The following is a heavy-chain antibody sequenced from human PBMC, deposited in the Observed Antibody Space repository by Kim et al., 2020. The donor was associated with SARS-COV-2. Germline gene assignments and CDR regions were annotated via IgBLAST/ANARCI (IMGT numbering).Heavy chain of an antibody. Sequence: SETLSLTCAVYGGSFSGYYWSWIRQPPGKGLVWIGEINHSGSTNYNPSLKSRVTISVDTSKNQFSLKLSSVTAAYTAVYYCARFADYGSGRYCMDVCGQG. J-gene: IGHJ6*02. CDR2: INHSGST. D-gene: IGHD3-10*01. CDR3: ARFADYGSGRYCMDV. V-gene: IGHV4-34*01. CDR1: GGSFSGYY.